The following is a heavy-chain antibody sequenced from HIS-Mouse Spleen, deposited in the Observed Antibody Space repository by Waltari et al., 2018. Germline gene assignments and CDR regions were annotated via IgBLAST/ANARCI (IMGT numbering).Heavy chain of an antibody. D-gene: IGHD6-19*01. Sequence: QVQLVESGGGVVQPGRSLRLSCVASGFTFSSYAMHWVRQAPGKGLEWVAVISYDGSNKYYADSVKGRFTISRDNSKNTLYLQMNSLRAEDTAVYYCARDHSGWYFDYWGQGTLVTVSS. CDR2: ISYDGSNK. J-gene: IGHJ4*02. CDR1: GFTFSSYA. CDR3: ARDHSGWYFDY. V-gene: IGHV3-30-3*01.